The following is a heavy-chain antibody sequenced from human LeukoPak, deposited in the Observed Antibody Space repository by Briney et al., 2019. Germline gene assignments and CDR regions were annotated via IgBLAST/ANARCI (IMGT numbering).Heavy chain of an antibody. V-gene: IGHV3-23*01. CDR3: AKGGSDSSGYYSLYYYYYMDV. J-gene: IGHJ6*03. D-gene: IGHD3-22*01. CDR1: GFTFSSYG. Sequence: PGGSLRLSCAASGFTFSSYGMSWVRQAPGKGLEWVSAISPSGRNTYYADSVKGRFTISRDNSKNMLYLQMSSLRAEDTAVYYCAKGGSDSSGYYSLYYYYYMDVWGKGTTVTISS. CDR2: ISPSGRNT.